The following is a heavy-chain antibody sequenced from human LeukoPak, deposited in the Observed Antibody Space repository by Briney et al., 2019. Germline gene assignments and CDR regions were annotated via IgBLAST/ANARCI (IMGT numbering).Heavy chain of an antibody. V-gene: IGHV1-2*02. Sequence: GASVKVSCKASGYTFTGYYMHWVRQAPGQGLERMGWINPNSGGTNYAQKFQGRVTMTRDTSISTAYMELSRLRSDDTAVYYCARGITMVRGVPFYYYYGVDVWGQGTTVTVSS. CDR2: INPNSGGT. J-gene: IGHJ6*02. CDR3: ARGITMVRGVPFYYYYGVDV. CDR1: GYTFTGYY. D-gene: IGHD3-10*01.